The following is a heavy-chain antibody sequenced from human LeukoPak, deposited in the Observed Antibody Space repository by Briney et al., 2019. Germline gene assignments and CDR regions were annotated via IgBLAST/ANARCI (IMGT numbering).Heavy chain of an antibody. V-gene: IGHV1-46*03. CDR2: INHTGGST. Sequence: SVNVSCKASGYTFTSYYMHWVRQAPGQGLEWMGIINHTGGSTSYAQKFQRRVTMTRETSTSTVYMELSSLRSEDTAVYYCARARLSSSWSYRVSVYFDYWGQGTLVTVSS. CDR3: ARARLSSSWSYRVSVYFDY. D-gene: IGHD1-26*01. J-gene: IGHJ4*02. CDR1: GYTFTSYY.